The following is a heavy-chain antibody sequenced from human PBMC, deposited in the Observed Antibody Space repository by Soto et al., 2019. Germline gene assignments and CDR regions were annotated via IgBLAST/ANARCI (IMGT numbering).Heavy chain of an antibody. CDR3: ARFFIGLVNGVAFDI. CDR1: GYTFTSYG. V-gene: IGHV1-18*01. D-gene: IGHD2-8*01. J-gene: IGHJ3*02. Sequence: QVQLVQSGAEVKKPGASVKVSCKASGYTFTSYGISWVRQAPGQGLEWMGWISAYNGNTNYAQKLQGRVTMTTDTSTSTACMELRSLRSDDTAVYYCARFFIGLVNGVAFDIWGQGTMVTVSS. CDR2: ISAYNGNT.